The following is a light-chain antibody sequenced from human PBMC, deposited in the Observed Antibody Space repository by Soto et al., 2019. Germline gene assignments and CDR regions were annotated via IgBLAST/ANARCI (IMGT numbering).Light chain of an antibody. CDR1: QSVSTY. Sequence: EIVLTQSPATVSLSPGERATLSCRASQSVSTYLTWYQHKPGQAPRLLIYDASNRATGIPARFSASGSGTDFTLTISSLEPEDFAVYYFQQRSKWPLTFGGGTKVEIK. CDR2: DAS. J-gene: IGKJ4*01. V-gene: IGKV3-11*01. CDR3: QQRSKWPLT.